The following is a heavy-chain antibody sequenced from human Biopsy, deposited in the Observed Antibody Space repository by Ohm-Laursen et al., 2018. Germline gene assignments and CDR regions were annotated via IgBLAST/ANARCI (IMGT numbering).Heavy chain of an antibody. V-gene: IGHV3-21*01. D-gene: IGHD3-3*01. Sequence: SLRLSCSASGFTFSSYSMNWVRQAPGKGLEWVSSISSSSSYIYYADSVKGRFTISRDNAKNSLYLQMNSLRAEDTAVYYCAKDPDFWRGGEGDFWGRGTLVTVSS. CDR2: ISSSSSYI. CDR3: AKDPDFWRGGEGDF. J-gene: IGHJ4*02. CDR1: GFTFSSYS.